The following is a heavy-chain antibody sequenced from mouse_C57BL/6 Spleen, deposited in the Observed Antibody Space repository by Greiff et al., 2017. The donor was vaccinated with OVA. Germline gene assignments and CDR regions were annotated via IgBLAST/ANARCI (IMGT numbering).Heavy chain of an antibody. Sequence: VQRVESGPELVKPGASVKISCKASGYAFSSSWMNWVKQRPGKGLEWIGRIYPGDGDTNYNGKFKGKATLTADKSSSTAYMQLSSLTSEDSAVYFCARGAGDYFDYWGQGTTLTVSS. D-gene: IGHD3-3*01. CDR3: ARGAGDYFDY. V-gene: IGHV1-82*01. CDR2: IYPGDGDT. CDR1: GYAFSSSW. J-gene: IGHJ2*01.